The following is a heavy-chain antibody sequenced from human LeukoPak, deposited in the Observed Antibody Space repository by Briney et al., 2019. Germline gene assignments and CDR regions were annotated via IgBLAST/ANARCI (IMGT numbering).Heavy chain of an antibody. CDR2: INPNSGGT. J-gene: IGHJ4*02. CDR3: ARVMSGYDDFDY. Sequence: ASVKVSCKDSGYTFTGYYMHWVRQAPGQGLEWMGWINPNSGGTNYAQKFQGRVTMTRDTSISTAYMELSRLRSDDTAVYYCARVMSGYDDFDYWGQGTLVTVSS. D-gene: IGHD5-12*01. V-gene: IGHV1-2*02. CDR1: GYTFTGYY.